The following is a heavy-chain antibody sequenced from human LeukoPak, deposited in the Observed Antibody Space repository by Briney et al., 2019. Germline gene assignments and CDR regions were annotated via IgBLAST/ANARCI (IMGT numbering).Heavy chain of an antibody. CDR3: ARGGPVTIDY. CDR1: GGSFSGYY. D-gene: IGHD4-17*01. Sequence: SETLSLTCAVYGGSFSGYYWSWICQPPGKGLEWIGEINHSGSTNYNPSLKSRVTISVDTSKNQFSLKLSSVTAADTAVYYCARGGPVTIDYWGQGTLVTVSS. CDR2: INHSGST. V-gene: IGHV4-34*01. J-gene: IGHJ4*02.